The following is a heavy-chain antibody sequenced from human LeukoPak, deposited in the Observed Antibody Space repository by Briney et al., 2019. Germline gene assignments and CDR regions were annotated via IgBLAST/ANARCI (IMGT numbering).Heavy chain of an antibody. CDR1: GFTVSSNY. CDR2: IYSGGST. Sequence: PGGSLRLSCAASGFTVSSNYMSWVRQAPGKGLEWVSVIYSGGSTYYADSVKGRFTISRDNSKNTLYLQMSSLRAEDTAVYYCARGKVSTSCYDYWGQGTLVTVSS. V-gene: IGHV3-53*01. D-gene: IGHD2-2*01. CDR3: ARGKVSTSCYDY. J-gene: IGHJ4*02.